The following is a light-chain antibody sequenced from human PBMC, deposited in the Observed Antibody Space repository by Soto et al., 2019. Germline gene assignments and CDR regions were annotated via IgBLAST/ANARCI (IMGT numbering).Light chain of an antibody. J-gene: IGLJ2*01. CDR1: SSDVGGNKY. CDR2: DVT. Sequence: QSALTQPPSASGSLGQSITISCTGTSSDVGGNKYVSWYQQHPGKAPKLMIYDVTKRPSGVPDRFSGSKSGNTASLTVSGLQAEDEADYYRSSYAGKVSFGGGTKLTVL. V-gene: IGLV2-8*01. CDR3: SSYAGKVS.